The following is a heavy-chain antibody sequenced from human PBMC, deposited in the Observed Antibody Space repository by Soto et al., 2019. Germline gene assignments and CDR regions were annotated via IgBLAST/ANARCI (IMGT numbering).Heavy chain of an antibody. Sequence: QVQLVQSGAEVKRPGASVKLSCKASGYTFTTYGFNWVRQAPGQGLEWMGWISPYNGDTNDAQNFQGRVTLTTDTATSTAYMELRSLTSDDTAVYCCARTPRAQMIVLEAATRFDYWGQGTLVTVSS. CDR3: ARTPRAQMIVLEAATRFDY. V-gene: IGHV1-18*04. D-gene: IGHD2-15*01. CDR2: ISPYNGDT. CDR1: GYTFTTYG. J-gene: IGHJ4*02.